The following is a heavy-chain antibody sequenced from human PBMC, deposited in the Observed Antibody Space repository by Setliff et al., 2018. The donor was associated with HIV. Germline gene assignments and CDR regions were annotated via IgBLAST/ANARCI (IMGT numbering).Heavy chain of an antibody. CDR1: GFTFSTYV. CDR3: ARDPPGSGFHLDY. CDR2: IWADEITK. V-gene: IGHV3-33*08. D-gene: IGHD5-12*01. Sequence: PGGSLRLSCAASGFTFSTYVVYWVRQAPGMGLEWVTMIWADEITKFYADSVKGRFTISRDNSKNTMYLQMNTLRVEDTAVYYCARDPPGSGFHLDYWGQGTPVTVSS. J-gene: IGHJ4*02.